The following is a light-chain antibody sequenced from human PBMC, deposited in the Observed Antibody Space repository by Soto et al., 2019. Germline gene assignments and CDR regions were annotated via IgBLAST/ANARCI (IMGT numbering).Light chain of an antibody. J-gene: IGLJ3*02. CDR3: AAWDDSLNGPV. CDR1: SSNIGPNT. CDR2: TNN. Sequence: QTVVTQPPSASGTPGQRVTISCSGSSSNIGPNTVNWYQQLPGTAPKLLIYTNNQRPSGVPDRFSGSKSGTSASLAIYGLQSEDEADYYCAAWDDSLNGPVFGGGTKVTVL. V-gene: IGLV1-44*01.